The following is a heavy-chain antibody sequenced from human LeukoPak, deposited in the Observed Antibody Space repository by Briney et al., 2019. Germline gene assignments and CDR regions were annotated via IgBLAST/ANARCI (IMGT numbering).Heavy chain of an antibody. CDR1: GGSISSYY. CDR2: IYYSGST. V-gene: IGHV4-59*01. CDR3: ASGRSQRSQYFQH. D-gene: IGHD2-15*01. J-gene: IGHJ1*01. Sequence: ASETLSLTCTVSGGSISSYYWSWIRQPPGKGLEWIGYIYYSGSTNYNPSLKSRVTISVDTSKNQFSLKLSSVTAADTAVYYCASGRSQRSQYFQHWGQGTLVTVSS.